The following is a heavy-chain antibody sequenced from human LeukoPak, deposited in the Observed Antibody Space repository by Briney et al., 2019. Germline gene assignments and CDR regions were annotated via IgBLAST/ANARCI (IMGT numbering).Heavy chain of an antibody. D-gene: IGHD3-9*01. V-gene: IGHV3-30*18. CDR1: GFTFSSYG. Sequence: GGSLRLSCAASGFTFSSYGMHWVRQAPGKGLEWVAVISYDGSNKYYADSVKGRFTISRDNSKNTLYLQMNSLRAEDTAVYYCAKDRSPLRYFDWSYYFDYWGQGTLVTVSS. CDR3: AKDRSPLRYFDWSYYFDY. CDR2: ISYDGSNK. J-gene: IGHJ4*02.